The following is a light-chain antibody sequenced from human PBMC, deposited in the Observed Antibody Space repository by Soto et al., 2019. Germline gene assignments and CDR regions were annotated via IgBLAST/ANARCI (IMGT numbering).Light chain of an antibody. J-gene: IGLJ1*01. V-gene: IGLV1-44*01. CDR3: AAWDDSLNACV. CDR2: GNH. CDR1: SSNIMSNT. Sequence: QSVLTQPPSASGTPGQRVTISCSGSSSNIMSNTVNWYQVLPGTAPKVLIQGNHQRPSGVPARFSGSKSGTSASLAISGLQSEDDADYCCAAWDDSLNACVFGTGTKVTVL.